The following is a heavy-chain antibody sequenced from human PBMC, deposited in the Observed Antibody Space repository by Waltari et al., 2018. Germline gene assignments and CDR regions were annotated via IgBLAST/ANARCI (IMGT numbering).Heavy chain of an antibody. CDR1: GFTFSSYA. J-gene: IGHJ5*02. V-gene: IGHV3-30*01. CDR2: ISDDGSNK. CDR3: ARPDYDILGFDP. D-gene: IGHD3-9*01. Sequence: QVQLVESGGGVVQPGRSLRLSCAASGFTFSSYAMPWVRQAPGKGLGGGAVISDDGSNKYYADSVKGRFTISRDNSKNTLYLQMNSLRAEDTAVYYCARPDYDILGFDPWGQGTLVTVSS.